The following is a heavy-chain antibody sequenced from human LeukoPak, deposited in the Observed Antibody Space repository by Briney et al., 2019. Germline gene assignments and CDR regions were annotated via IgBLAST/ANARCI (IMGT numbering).Heavy chain of an antibody. D-gene: IGHD3-3*02. Sequence: SQTLSLTCTVSGGSISSGGYYWSWIRQHPGKGLEWIGYIYYSGSTYYNPSLKSRVTISVDTSKNQFSLKLSSVTAADTAVYYCARMRNHFWNKSRLNWFDPWGQGTLVTVSS. CDR3: ARMRNHFWNKSRLNWFDP. CDR2: IYYSGST. CDR1: GGSISSGGYY. V-gene: IGHV4-31*03. J-gene: IGHJ5*02.